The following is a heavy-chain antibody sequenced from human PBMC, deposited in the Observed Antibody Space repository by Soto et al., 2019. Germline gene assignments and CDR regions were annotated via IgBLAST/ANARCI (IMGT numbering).Heavy chain of an antibody. J-gene: IGHJ4*02. V-gene: IGHV1-2*02. CDR3: ARASTYGESDY. CDR2: VDPNSGGT. Sequence: QVHLVQSGAEVKKPGASVKVSCKASGYTFTVYFVHWVRQAPGQGLEWMGWVDPNSGGTNYSQKFQGRVTMTRDTSISTAYMELSRLRSDDTAVYFCARASTYGESDYLGQGTLVTVSS. D-gene: IGHD3-10*01. CDR1: GYTFTVYF.